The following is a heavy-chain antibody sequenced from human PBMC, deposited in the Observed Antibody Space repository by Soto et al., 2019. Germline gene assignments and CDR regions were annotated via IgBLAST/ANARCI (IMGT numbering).Heavy chain of an antibody. V-gene: IGHV4-39*01. Sequence: QLQLQESGPGLVKPSETLSLTCTVSGGSISSRSHYWGWIRQSPGKHLECIGSSFYRGSTHYNPPLKTRVTISVDTSKNQVSLKLYSVTAADTALYYCATADGFGVVTPFFGYWGQGILVTVSS. D-gene: IGHD3-3*01. CDR3: ATADGFGVVTPFFGY. CDR2: SFYRGST. CDR1: GGSISSRSHY. J-gene: IGHJ4*02.